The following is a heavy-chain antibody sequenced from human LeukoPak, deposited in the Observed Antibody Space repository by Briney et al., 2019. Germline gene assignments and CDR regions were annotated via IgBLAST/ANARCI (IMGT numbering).Heavy chain of an antibody. CDR1: GGSISSGTYY. Sequence: SQTLSLTCTVSGGSISSGTYYWTWIRQPAGRGLEWIGRIYTTGSTNYNPSLKSRVTMSTDTSKNQFSLKLSSVTAADTAVYYCARVTTGGYYNCWGQGTLVTVSS. D-gene: IGHD3-22*01. V-gene: IGHV4-61*02. CDR2: IYTTGST. J-gene: IGHJ4*02. CDR3: ARVTTGGYYNC.